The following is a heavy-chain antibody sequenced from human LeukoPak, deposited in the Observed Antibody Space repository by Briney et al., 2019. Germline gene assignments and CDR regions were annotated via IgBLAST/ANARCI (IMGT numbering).Heavy chain of an antibody. D-gene: IGHD3-16*01. Sequence: ASVKVSCKASGGTFTSYAISWVRQAPGQGLEWRGGIIPIFGTANYAQKFQRRVTITADESTSTAYMELSSLRSEDTAVYYCASLDYDPPPFDPWGQGTLVTVSS. CDR3: ASLDYDPPPFDP. V-gene: IGHV1-69*13. J-gene: IGHJ5*02. CDR2: IIPIFGTA. CDR1: GGTFTSYA.